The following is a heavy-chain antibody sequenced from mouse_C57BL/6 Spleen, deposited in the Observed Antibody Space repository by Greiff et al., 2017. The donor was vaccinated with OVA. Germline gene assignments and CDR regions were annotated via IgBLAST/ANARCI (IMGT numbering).Heavy chain of an antibody. CDR3: ARGEPYYYGSSP. D-gene: IGHD1-1*01. Sequence: EVQLQESGPGLVKPSQSLSLTCSVTGYSITSGYYWNWIRQFPGNKLEWMGYISYDGSNNYNPSLKNRISITRDTSKNQFFLKLNSVTTEDTATYYCARGEPYYYGSSPWGQGTTLTVSS. V-gene: IGHV3-6*01. CDR1: GYSITSGYY. CDR2: ISYDGSN. J-gene: IGHJ2*01.